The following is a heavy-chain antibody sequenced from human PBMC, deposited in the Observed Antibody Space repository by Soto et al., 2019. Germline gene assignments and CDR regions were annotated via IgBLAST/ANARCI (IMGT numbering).Heavy chain of an antibody. D-gene: IGHD4-17*01. CDR3: ARDEGDYGGGQYYFDY. V-gene: IGHV4-30-4*01. CDR2: IYYSGST. CDR1: GGSISSGDYY. Sequence: QVQLQESGPGLVKPSQTLSLTCTVSGGSISSGDYYWSWIRQPPGKGLEWIGYIYYSGSTYYNPSLKSRVTISVDTSKNQFSLKLSSVTAAYTAVYYCARDEGDYGGGQYYFDYWGQGTLVTVSS. J-gene: IGHJ4*02.